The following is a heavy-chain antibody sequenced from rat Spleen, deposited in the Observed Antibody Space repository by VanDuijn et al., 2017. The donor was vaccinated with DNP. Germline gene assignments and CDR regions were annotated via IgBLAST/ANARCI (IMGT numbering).Heavy chain of an antibody. J-gene: IGHJ1*01. V-gene: IGHV5-31*01. Sequence: EVQLVESGGGLVQPGRSLKLSCAASGFTVNNFWMAWIRQVPGKGLEWVAAIFSSGGSTYYPNSVRGRFTISSDNAKNTLYLQMNSLRSEDTATYYCARAKYSSHYWYFDFWGPGTMVTVSS. D-gene: IGHD1-2*01. CDR2: IFSSGGST. CDR3: ARAKYSSHYWYFDF. CDR1: GFTVNNFW.